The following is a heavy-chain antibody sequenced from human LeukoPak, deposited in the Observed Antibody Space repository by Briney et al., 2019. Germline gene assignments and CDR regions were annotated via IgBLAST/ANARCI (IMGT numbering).Heavy chain of an antibody. J-gene: IGHJ4*02. Sequence: PGGSLRLSCAASGFTFSSYWMSWVRQAPGKGLEWVANIKQDGSEKYYVDSVKGRFTISRDNAKNSLYLLMNSLRAEDTAVYYCARDRRSYGSGSYAGKYWGQGTLVTVSS. V-gene: IGHV3-7*01. D-gene: IGHD3-10*01. CDR3: ARDRRSYGSGSYAGKY. CDR2: IKQDGSEK. CDR1: GFTFSSYW.